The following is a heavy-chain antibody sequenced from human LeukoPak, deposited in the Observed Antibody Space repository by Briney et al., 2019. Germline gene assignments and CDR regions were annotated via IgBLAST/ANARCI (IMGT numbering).Heavy chain of an antibody. V-gene: IGHV4-61*01. CDR2: IYYSGST. J-gene: IGHJ5*02. CDR3: ARVSGGFGITIFGVVMEFDP. CDR1: GGSVSSGSYY. Sequence: SETLSLTCTVSGGSVSSGSYYWSWIRQPPGGGLEWIGYIYYSGSTNYNPSLKSRVTISVDTSKNQFSLKLSSVTAADTAVYYCARVSGGFGITIFGVVMEFDPWGQGTLVTVSS. D-gene: IGHD3-3*01.